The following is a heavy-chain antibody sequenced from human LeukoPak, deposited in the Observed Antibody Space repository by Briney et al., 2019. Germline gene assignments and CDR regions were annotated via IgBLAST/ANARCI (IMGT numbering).Heavy chain of an antibody. CDR1: GGSISSYY. V-gene: IGHV4-4*07. CDR2: IYTSGST. CDR3: ARAQSHIKAYYLDY. D-gene: IGHD2-21*01. Sequence: SETLSLTCTVSGGSISSYYWSWIRQPAGKGLEWIGRIYTSGSTNYNPSLKSRVTMSLDTSKNQFSLKLSSVTAADTAVYYCARAQSHIKAYYLDYWGQGTLVTVSS. J-gene: IGHJ4*02.